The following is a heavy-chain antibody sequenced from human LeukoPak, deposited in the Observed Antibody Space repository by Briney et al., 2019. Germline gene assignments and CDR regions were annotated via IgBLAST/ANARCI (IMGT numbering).Heavy chain of an antibody. CDR1: GFTFSSYS. CDR3: ARDPARITFGGVIVIGGYYFDY. Sequence: SGGSLRLSCAASGFTFSSYSMNWVRQAPGKGLEWVSSISSSSSYIYYADSVKGRFTISRDNAKNSLYLQMNSLRAEDTAVYYCARDPARITFGGVIVIGGYYFDYWGQGTLVTVSS. CDR2: ISSSSSYI. J-gene: IGHJ4*02. D-gene: IGHD3-16*02. V-gene: IGHV3-21*01.